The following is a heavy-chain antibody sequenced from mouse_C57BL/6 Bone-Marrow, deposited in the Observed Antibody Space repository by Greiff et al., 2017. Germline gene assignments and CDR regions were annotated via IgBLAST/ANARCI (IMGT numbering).Heavy chain of an antibody. V-gene: IGHV1-64*01. CDR1: GYTFTSYW. CDR2: IHPNSGST. J-gene: IGHJ1*03. CDR3: ARWYGSSYWYFDV. Sequence: VQLQQPGAELVKPGASVKLSCKASGYTFTSYWMHWVKQRPGQGLEWIGMIHPNSGSTNYNEKFKSKATLTVDKSSSTAYMQLSSLTSEDSAVYYGARWYGSSYWYFDVWGTGTTVTVSS. D-gene: IGHD1-1*01.